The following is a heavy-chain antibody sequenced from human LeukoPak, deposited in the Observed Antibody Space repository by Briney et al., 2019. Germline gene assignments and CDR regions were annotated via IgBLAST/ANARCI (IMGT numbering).Heavy chain of an antibody. J-gene: IGHJ4*02. CDR1: GFTVSGVY. D-gene: IGHD3-22*01. V-gene: IGHV3-53*01. CDR2: IYSDDST. Sequence: QPGGSLRLSCVASGFTVSGVYMSWVRQAPGQGLDWVSVIYSDDSTYYADSVKGRFTISRDNSKNTLNLQMNSLRAEDTAVYYCAKTKTPLYDSSGYYFSEFGYWGQGTLVTVSS. CDR3: AKTKTPLYDSSGYYFSEFGY.